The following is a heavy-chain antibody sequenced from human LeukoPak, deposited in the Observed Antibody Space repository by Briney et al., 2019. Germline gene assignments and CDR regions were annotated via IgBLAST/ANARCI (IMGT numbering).Heavy chain of an antibody. J-gene: IGHJ4*02. Sequence: ASVKVPCQASGYTFPDYYMHWVRQAPGQGIEWMGLIKPNSGGTNFAQKFQARVAMTRATSISTAYLELGSLRSNDTPVYFCARARWQLVPYFDSWGQGTLVTVSS. CDR2: IKPNSGGT. CDR1: GYTFPDYY. V-gene: IGHV1-2*02. D-gene: IGHD6-6*01. CDR3: ARARWQLVPYFDS.